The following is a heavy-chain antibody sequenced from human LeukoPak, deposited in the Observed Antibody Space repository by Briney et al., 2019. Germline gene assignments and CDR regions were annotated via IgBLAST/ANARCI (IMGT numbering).Heavy chain of an antibody. Sequence: GGSLRLSCAASGFTVSSNYMSWVRQAPGKGLEWVSVIYSGGSTYYADSVKGRFTISRDNSKNMLYLQMNSLRAEDTAVYYCARMTTVTNYGMDVWGQGTTVTVSS. V-gene: IGHV3-53*01. CDR1: GFTVSSNY. D-gene: IGHD4-11*01. CDR2: IYSGGST. J-gene: IGHJ6*02. CDR3: ARMTTVTNYGMDV.